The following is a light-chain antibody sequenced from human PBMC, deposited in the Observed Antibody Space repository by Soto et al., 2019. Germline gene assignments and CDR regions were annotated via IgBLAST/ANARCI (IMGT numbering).Light chain of an antibody. Sequence: QSVLTQPPSASGSPGQSVAISCTGTSSDVGGYNYVSWYQQHPGKAPKLMIYEVNKRPSGVPDRFSGSKSGNTASLTVSGLQAEDEADYYCATWDERLHGSVFGTGTKVTXL. CDR1: SSDVGGYNY. J-gene: IGLJ1*01. CDR2: EVN. CDR3: ATWDERLHGSV. V-gene: IGLV2-8*01.